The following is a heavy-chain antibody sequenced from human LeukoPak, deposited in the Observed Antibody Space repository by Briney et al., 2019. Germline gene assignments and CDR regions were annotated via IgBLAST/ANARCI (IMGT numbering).Heavy chain of an antibody. CDR2: ISSGSSTI. J-gene: IGHJ4*02. V-gene: IGHV3-48*02. D-gene: IGHD3-10*01. CDR1: GFTFDSYS. Sequence: SGGSLRLSCAASGFTFDSYSMNWVRQAPGKGLECVSHISSGSSTIYYADSVKGRFTISRDNARNSLYLQMNSLRDEDTAVYYCARHGSGFYGGFFDYWGQGILVTVSS. CDR3: ARHGSGFYGGFFDY.